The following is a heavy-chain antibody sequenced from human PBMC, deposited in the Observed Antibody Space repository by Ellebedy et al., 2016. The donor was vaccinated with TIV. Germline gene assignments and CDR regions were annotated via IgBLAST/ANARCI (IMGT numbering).Heavy chain of an antibody. CDR3: ARQAAMVDYYYYMDV. Sequence: GESLKISXKGSGYSFTSYWIAWVRQMPGKGLEWMGIVNPGDSDTRYSPAFQGQVTISADKSVSTAYLQWNSLKASDTAMYYCARQAAMVDYYYYMDVWGKGTTVTVSS. D-gene: IGHD5-18*01. CDR1: GYSFTSYW. J-gene: IGHJ6*03. CDR2: VNPGDSDT. V-gene: IGHV5-51*01.